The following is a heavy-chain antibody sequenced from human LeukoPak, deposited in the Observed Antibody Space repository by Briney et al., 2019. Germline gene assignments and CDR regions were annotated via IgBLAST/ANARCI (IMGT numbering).Heavy chain of an antibody. Sequence: GGSLRLSCADSGLSFRNYGMNWVRQAPGKGPEWVAVISYDGNNKYYADSVKGRFTISRDNSKNTLYLQMNSLRAEDTAVYYCASPYYGSGSYYRGDAFDIWGQGTMVTVSS. CDR1: GLSFRNYG. J-gene: IGHJ3*02. CDR2: ISYDGNNK. V-gene: IGHV3-30*03. D-gene: IGHD3-10*01. CDR3: ASPYYGSGSYYRGDAFDI.